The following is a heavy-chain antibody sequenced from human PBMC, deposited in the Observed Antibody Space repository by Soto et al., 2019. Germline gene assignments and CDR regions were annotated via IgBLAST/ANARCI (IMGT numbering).Heavy chain of an antibody. D-gene: IGHD3-22*01. CDR1: GYSFTSYW. V-gene: IGHV5-51*01. CDR2: IYPGDSDT. CDR3: ARLAYDSSGYHLGFDP. J-gene: IGHJ5*02. Sequence: GQSLKISCKGSGYSFTSYWIGWVRQMPGKGLEWMGIIYPGDSDTRYSPSFQGQVTISADKSISTAYLQWSSLKASDTAMYYCARLAYDSSGYHLGFDPWGQGTLVTVSS.